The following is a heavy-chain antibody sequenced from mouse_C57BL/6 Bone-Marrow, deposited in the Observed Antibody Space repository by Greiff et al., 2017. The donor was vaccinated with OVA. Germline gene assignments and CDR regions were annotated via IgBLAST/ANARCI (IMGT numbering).Heavy chain of an antibody. CDR3: ASSPSYGTLYWYFDV. CDR1: GYTFTSYG. V-gene: IGHV1-58*01. Sequence: EVKLMESGAELVRPGSSVKMSCKTSGYTFTSYGINWVKQRPGQGLEWIGYIYIGNGYTEYNEKFKGKATLTSDTSSSTAYMQLSSLTSEDSAIYFCASSPSYGTLYWYFDVWGTGTTVTVSS. J-gene: IGHJ1*03. CDR2: IYIGNGYT. D-gene: IGHD1-1*01.